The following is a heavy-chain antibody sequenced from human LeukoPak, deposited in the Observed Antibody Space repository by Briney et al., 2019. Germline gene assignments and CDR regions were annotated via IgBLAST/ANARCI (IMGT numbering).Heavy chain of an antibody. CDR1: GFPFSTYA. J-gene: IGHJ4*02. CDR2: ITGSGGDT. CDR3: AKGSSGQCPYYFDY. Sequence: PGGSLRLSCAASGFPFSTYAMSWVRQAPGKGLEWVSAITGSGGDTFHADSVKGRFTISRDNSENILYLQMNSLRAEDTALYYCAKGSSGQCPYYFDYWGQGTLVTVSS. D-gene: IGHD3-10*01. V-gene: IGHV3-23*01.